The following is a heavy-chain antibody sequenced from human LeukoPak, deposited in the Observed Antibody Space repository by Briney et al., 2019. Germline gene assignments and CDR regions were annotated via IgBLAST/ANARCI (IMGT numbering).Heavy chain of an antibody. CDR1: GFTFSSYS. CDR2: ISSSSSTI. D-gene: IGHD2-15*01. Sequence: TGGSLRLSCAASGFTFSSYSMNWVRQAPGKGLEWVSFISSSSSTIYYADSVKGRFTSSRDNAKKSLYLQMNSLRAEDTAGYYCARDRGGSYSAIDYWGQGTLVTVSS. CDR3: ARDRGGSYSAIDY. V-gene: IGHV3-48*04. J-gene: IGHJ4*02.